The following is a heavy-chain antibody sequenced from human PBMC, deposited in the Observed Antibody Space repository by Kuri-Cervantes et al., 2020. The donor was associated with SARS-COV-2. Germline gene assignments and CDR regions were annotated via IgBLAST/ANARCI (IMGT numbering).Heavy chain of an antibody. J-gene: IGHJ3*02. CDR1: GFTFSSYS. CDR3: ARCRGGYYDSSGFYDGDAFDI. CDR2: ISSSSSYI. D-gene: IGHD3-22*01. Sequence: LSLTCAASGFTFSSYSMNWVRQAPGKGLEWVSSISSSSSYIYYADSVKGRFTISRDNAKNSLYLQMNSLRAEDTAVYYCARCRGGYYDSSGFYDGDAFDIWGQGTMVTVSS. V-gene: IGHV3-21*01.